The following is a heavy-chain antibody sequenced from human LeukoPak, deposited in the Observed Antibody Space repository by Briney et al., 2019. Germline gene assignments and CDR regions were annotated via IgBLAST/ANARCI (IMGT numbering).Heavy chain of an antibody. J-gene: IGHJ5*02. D-gene: IGHD6-13*01. CDR3: AKGSRSWYLNWFDP. CDR2: IYSGGST. Sequence: GGSLRLSCAASGFTVSSNYMSWVRQAPGKGLEWVSVIYSGGSTYYADSVKGRFTISRDNSKNTLYLQMNSLRAEDTAVYYCAKGSRSWYLNWFDPWGQGTLVTVSS. V-gene: IGHV3-53*01. CDR1: GFTVSSNY.